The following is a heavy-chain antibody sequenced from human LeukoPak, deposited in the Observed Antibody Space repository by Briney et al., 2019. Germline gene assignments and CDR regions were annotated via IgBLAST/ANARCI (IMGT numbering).Heavy chain of an antibody. CDR2: IYYSGST. V-gene: IGHV4-59*01. Sequence: SETLSLTCTVSGGSISSYYWSWIRQPPGKGLGWIGYIYYSGSTNYNPSLKSRVTISVDTSKNQFSLKLSSVTAADTAVYYCARTYYDILTGYYIGNWFDPWGQGTLVTVSS. CDR1: GGSISSYY. J-gene: IGHJ5*02. CDR3: ARTYYDILTGYYIGNWFDP. D-gene: IGHD3-9*01.